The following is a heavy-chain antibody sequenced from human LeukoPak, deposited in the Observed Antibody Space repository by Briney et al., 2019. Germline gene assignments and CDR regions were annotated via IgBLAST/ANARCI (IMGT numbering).Heavy chain of an antibody. CDR3: ANEVRPNDY. V-gene: IGHV3-23*01. D-gene: IGHD4/OR15-4a*01. CDR1: GFTFDRHA. CDR2: IDIGGDST. J-gene: IGHJ4*02. Sequence: GGSLRLSCVASGFTFDRHAMCWVRQAPGKGLEWVSSIDIGGDSTHYADSVKGRFTISRDNSKNTLYLQMNSLRAEDTALYFCANEVRPNDYWGRGTLVTVSS.